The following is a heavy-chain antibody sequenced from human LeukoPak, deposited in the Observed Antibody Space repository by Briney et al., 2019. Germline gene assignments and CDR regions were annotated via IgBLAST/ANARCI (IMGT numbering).Heavy chain of an antibody. D-gene: IGHD3-22*01. Sequence: GGSLRLSCAASGFTFSSYSMNWVRQAPGKGLEWVSYISGTNNIYYADSVKGRFTISRDNAKNSLYLHMNSLRDEDTAVYYCARDEDDISGYYFYWGQGTLVTVSS. CDR3: ARDEDDISGYYFY. CDR2: ISGTNNI. V-gene: IGHV3-48*02. CDR1: GFTFSSYS. J-gene: IGHJ4*02.